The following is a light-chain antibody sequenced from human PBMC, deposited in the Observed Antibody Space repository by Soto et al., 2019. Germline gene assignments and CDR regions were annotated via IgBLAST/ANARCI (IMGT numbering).Light chain of an antibody. Sequence: QSALTQPASVSGSPGQSITIFCTGTSSDVGGYNYVSWYQQRPGKPPKLMIYDVTNRPSGVSNRFSGSKSGSTASLTISGLPSEDEGDYYCSSYTNRNTVVFGGGTQLTVL. CDR2: DVT. CDR3: SSYTNRNTVV. J-gene: IGLJ3*02. V-gene: IGLV2-14*03. CDR1: SSDVGGYNY.